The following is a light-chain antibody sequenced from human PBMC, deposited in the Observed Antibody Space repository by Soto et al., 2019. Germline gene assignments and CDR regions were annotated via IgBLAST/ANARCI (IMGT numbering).Light chain of an antibody. CDR2: AAS. CDR3: QQSYSNPLVT. CDR1: QSICSH. V-gene: IGKV1-39*01. Sequence: IQMTQSPSSLSSSFGDRGTITWQASQSICSHLTWLQHKPGKAPKRLLYAASSLXSGVPSRFSXSGYGTXFSRIISSLQPEDFATYYCQQSYSNPLVTFGQGPRLEIK. J-gene: IGKJ5*01.